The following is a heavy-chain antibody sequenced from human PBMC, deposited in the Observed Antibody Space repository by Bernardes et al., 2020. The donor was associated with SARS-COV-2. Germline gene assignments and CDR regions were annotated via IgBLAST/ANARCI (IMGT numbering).Heavy chain of an antibody. J-gene: IGHJ4*02. D-gene: IGHD4-17*01. V-gene: IGHV3-23*01. Sequence: GSLSLSCAASGFAFSRYAMSWVRQAPGKGLEWVSFTSGSGGSTYYADSVKGRFTISRDNSKNTLYLQMNSLRAEDTAVYYCAKDYLYGDYRSFDYWGQGTLVTVSS. CDR3: AKDYLYGDYRSFDY. CDR2: TSGSGGST. CDR1: GFAFSRYA.